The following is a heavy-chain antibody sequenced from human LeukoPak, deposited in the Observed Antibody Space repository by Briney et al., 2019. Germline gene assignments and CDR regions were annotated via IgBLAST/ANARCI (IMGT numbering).Heavy chain of an antibody. J-gene: IGHJ6*03. CDR1: GGTFSSYA. V-gene: IGHV1-69*05. Sequence: GASVTVSCTASGGTFSSYAISWVRQAPGQGLEWMGGIIPIFGTANYAQKFQGRVTFTTDESTSTAYMELSSLRSEDTAVYYCARENSGGTMVRGVHYYMDVWGKGTTVTVFS. CDR3: ARENSGGTMVRGVHYYMDV. CDR2: IIPIFGTA. D-gene: IGHD3-10*01.